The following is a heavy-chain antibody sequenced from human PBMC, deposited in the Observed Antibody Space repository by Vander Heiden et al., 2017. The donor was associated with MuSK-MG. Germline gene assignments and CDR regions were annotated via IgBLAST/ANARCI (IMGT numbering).Heavy chain of an antibody. V-gene: IGHV4-59*12. CDR2: FYYTGST. D-gene: IGHD1-26*01. CDR1: SGTISSYY. Sequence: QVQLQESGPGLVKPAETLSLTCTVSSGTISSYYWTWIRQPPGKGLEWIGFFYYTGSTNYNPSIKSRVTILGDTSKNQCSLKLSSVTAAQTAMYYCARTYSGSDNAGYAFDIWGQGTMVTVSS. J-gene: IGHJ3*02. CDR3: ARTYSGSDNAGYAFDI.